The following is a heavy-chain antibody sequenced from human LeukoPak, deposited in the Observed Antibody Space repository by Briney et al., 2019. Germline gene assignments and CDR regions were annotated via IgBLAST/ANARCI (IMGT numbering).Heavy chain of an antibody. Sequence: GGSLRLSCAASGFTFSDYYMSWIRQAPGKGLEWVSYISSSGSTIYYADSVKGRFTISRDNAKNSLYLQMNSLRAEDTAVYYCYGVRDGYKADLDYFDYWGQGTLVTVSS. J-gene: IGHJ4*02. D-gene: IGHD5-24*01. V-gene: IGHV3-11*01. CDR2: ISSSGSTI. CDR1: GFTFSDYY. CDR3: YGVRDGYKADLDYFDY.